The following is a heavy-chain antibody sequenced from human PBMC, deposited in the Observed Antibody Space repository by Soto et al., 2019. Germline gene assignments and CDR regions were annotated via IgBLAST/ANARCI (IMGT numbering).Heavy chain of an antibody. J-gene: IGHJ4*02. CDR1: GYTFTSYG. CDR2: TSAYNGNT. CDR3: ARAFPILRYFDWLSLTGFDY. V-gene: IGHV1-18*01. D-gene: IGHD3-9*01. Sequence: ASVKVSCKASGYTFTSYGISWVRQAPGQGLEWMGWTSAYNGNTNYAQKLQGRVTMTTDTSTSTAYMELRSLRSDDTAVYYCARAFPILRYFDWLSLTGFDYWGQGTLVTVSS.